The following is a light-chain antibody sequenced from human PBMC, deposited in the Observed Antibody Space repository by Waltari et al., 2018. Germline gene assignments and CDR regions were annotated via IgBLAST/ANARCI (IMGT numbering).Light chain of an antibody. J-gene: IGLJ3*02. Sequence: QSALTQPRSVSGSPGQSVTISCTGTSSDVGGYNYVSWYQQHPGKAPKLMIYDVKKRPPGVPDRFSGSKSGNTASLTISGLQAEDEADYYCCSYAGSNTWMFGGGTKLTVL. V-gene: IGLV2-11*01. CDR1: SSDVGGYNY. CDR3: CSYAGSNTWM. CDR2: DVK.